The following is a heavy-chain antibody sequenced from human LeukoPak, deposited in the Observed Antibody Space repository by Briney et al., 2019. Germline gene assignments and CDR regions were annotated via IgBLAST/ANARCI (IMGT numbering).Heavy chain of an antibody. CDR2: INPNSGGT. V-gene: IGHV1-2*04. CDR3: AREFCSGGSCHAFDI. D-gene: IGHD2-15*01. J-gene: IGHJ3*02. CDR1: GYTFTVYY. Sequence: ASVKVSCKASGYTFTVYYMHWVRQAPGQGLEWMGWINPNSGGTNYAQKFQGWVTMTRGTSISTAYMELSRLRSDDTAVYYCAREFCSGGSCHAFDIWGQGTMVTVSS.